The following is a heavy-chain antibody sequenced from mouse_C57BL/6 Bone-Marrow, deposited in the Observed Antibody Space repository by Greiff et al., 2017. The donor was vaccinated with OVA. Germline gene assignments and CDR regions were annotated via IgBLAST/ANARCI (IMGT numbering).Heavy chain of an antibody. D-gene: IGHD1-1*01. Sequence: EVHLVESGPGLAKPSQTLSLTCSVTGYSITSDYWNWIRKFPGNKLEYMGYISYSGSTYYNPSLKSRISITRDTSKNQYCLQLNSVTTEDTATYYCASSLGSSYCYAMDYWGQGTSVTVSS. CDR2: ISYSGST. CDR1: GYSITSDY. CDR3: ASSLGSSYCYAMDY. V-gene: IGHV3-8*01. J-gene: IGHJ4*01.